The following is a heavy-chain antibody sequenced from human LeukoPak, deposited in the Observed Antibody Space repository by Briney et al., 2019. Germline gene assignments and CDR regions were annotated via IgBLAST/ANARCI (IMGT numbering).Heavy chain of an antibody. CDR3: AKDTKSHSGYDGAFDI. D-gene: IGHD5-12*01. Sequence: PGRSLRLSCAASGFTFDDYAMHWVRQAPGKGLEWVSGISWNSGSIGYADSVKGRFTISRDNAKNSLYLQMNSLRAEDTALYYCAKDTKSHSGYDGAFDIWGQGTMVTVPS. V-gene: IGHV3-9*01. J-gene: IGHJ3*02. CDR1: GFTFDDYA. CDR2: ISWNSGSI.